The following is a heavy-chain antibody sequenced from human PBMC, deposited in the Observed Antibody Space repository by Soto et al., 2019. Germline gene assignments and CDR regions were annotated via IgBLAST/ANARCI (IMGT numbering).Heavy chain of an antibody. CDR1: GGSISSYY. Sequence: PSETLSLTCTVSGGSISSYYWSWIRQPPGKGLEWIGYIYYSGSTNYNPSLKSRVTISVDTSKNQFSLKLSSVTAADTAVYYCARQNPFFDYGDYEPTYYYYYMDVWGKGTTVTVSS. V-gene: IGHV4-59*08. CDR3: ARQNPFFDYGDYEPTYYYYYMDV. CDR2: IYYSGST. D-gene: IGHD4-17*01. J-gene: IGHJ6*03.